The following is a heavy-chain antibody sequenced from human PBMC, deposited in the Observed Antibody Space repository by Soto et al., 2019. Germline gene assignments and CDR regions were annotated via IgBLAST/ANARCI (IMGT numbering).Heavy chain of an antibody. V-gene: IGHV4-59*01. J-gene: IGHJ4*02. CDR3: ARRGLGARLDY. Sequence: NPSETLSLTCTVSGGSITNYYWSWIRQTPGKGLEWVGSAHYSGSTQYNPSLKSRVTTSVDTSKNQISLNLTSVTAADTAVYYCARRGLGARLDYWGQGTLVTVSS. D-gene: IGHD1-26*01. CDR2: AHYSGST. CDR1: GGSITNYY.